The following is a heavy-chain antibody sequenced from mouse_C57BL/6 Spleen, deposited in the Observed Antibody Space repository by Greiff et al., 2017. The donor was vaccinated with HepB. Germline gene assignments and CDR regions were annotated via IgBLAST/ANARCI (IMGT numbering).Heavy chain of an antibody. Sequence: QVQLQQPGAELVMPGASVKLSCKASGYTFTSYWMHWVKQRPGQGLEWIGEIDPSDSYTNYNQKFKGKSTLTVDKSSSTAYMQLSSLTSEDSAVYYCAIGGSSGSYAMDYWGQGTSVTVSS. V-gene: IGHV1-69*01. CDR3: AIGGSSGSYAMDY. CDR2: IDPSDSYT. D-gene: IGHD3-2*02. CDR1: GYTFTSYW. J-gene: IGHJ4*01.